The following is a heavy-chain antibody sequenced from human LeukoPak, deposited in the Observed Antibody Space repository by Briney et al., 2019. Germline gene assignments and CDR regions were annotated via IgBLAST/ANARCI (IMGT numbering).Heavy chain of an antibody. Sequence: SETLSLTCTVSGYSISSGYFWGWIRQPPGKGLEWIGSFYHSGITYYNPSLKSRVTISVDTSKNQFSLKLSSVTAADTAVYYCARAVAGYSSGWYPYYFDYWGQGTLVTVSS. CDR3: ARAVAGYSSGWYPYYFDY. CDR2: FYHSGIT. V-gene: IGHV4-38-2*02. J-gene: IGHJ4*02. D-gene: IGHD6-19*01. CDR1: GYSISSGYF.